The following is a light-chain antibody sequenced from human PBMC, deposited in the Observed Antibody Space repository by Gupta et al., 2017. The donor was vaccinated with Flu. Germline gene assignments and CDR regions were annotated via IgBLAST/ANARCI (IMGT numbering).Light chain of an antibody. CDR2: WAS. Sequence: DLVMTQSPASLDVSLGERATIHCKSSQSVLNSGNNKNYLAWYQQRPGQPPKVLFYWASTRESGVPDRFSGSGSGTDFTLTITSLQAEDVAVYYCQQYHATPRTFGQGTKVEIK. J-gene: IGKJ1*01. CDR3: QQYHATPRT. V-gene: IGKV4-1*01. CDR1: QSVLNSGNNKNY.